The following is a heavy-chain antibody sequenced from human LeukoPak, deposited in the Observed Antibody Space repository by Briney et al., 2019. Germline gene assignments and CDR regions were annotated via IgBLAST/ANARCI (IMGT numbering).Heavy chain of an antibody. Sequence: PSETLSLTCAVYGGSFSGYYWSWIRQPPGKGLEWIGYIYYSGSTNYNPSLKSRVTISVDTSKNQFSLKLSSVTAADTAVYYCARIGASSGWYENYFDYWGQGTLVTVSS. D-gene: IGHD6-19*01. CDR2: IYYSGST. CDR1: GGSFSGYY. V-gene: IGHV4-59*01. CDR3: ARIGASSGWYENYFDY. J-gene: IGHJ4*02.